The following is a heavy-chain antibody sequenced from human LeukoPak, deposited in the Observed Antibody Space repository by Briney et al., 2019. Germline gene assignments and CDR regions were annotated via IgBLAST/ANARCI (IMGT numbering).Heavy chain of an antibody. Sequence: GGSLRLSCAASGFTFSFYWISWVRRAPGKGLEWVANIKKDGSERYYVDSVKGRFTISRDNAKTSLYLQMNSLRAEDTAVYYCARDLSGVTGYTYGRGIDYWGQGTLVTVSS. V-gene: IGHV3-7*01. D-gene: IGHD5-18*01. CDR1: GFTFSFYW. J-gene: IGHJ4*02. CDR3: ARDLSGVTGYTYGRGIDY. CDR2: IKKDGSER.